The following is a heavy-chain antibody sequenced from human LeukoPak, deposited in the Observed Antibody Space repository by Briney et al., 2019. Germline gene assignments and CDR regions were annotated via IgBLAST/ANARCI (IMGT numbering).Heavy chain of an antibody. J-gene: IGHJ3*02. D-gene: IGHD7-27*01. Sequence: ASVKVSCKASGYTFTSYYMHWVRQAPGQGLEWMGIINPSGGSTSYAQKLQGRVTMTTDTSTSTAYMELRSLRSDDTAVYYCAREEGNWGDAFDIWGQGTMVTVSS. CDR3: AREEGNWGDAFDI. CDR1: GYTFTSYY. CDR2: INPSGGST. V-gene: IGHV1-46*01.